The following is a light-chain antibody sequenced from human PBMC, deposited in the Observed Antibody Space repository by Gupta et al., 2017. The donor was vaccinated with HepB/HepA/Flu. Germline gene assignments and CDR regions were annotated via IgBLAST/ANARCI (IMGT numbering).Light chain of an antibody. CDR1: TSNIGSNT. CDR3: AAWEDSLNGHV. CDR2: SNN. Sequence: QSVLTQPPSASGTPGQRVTTSCSESTSNIGSNTVNWYQQLPRTAPKLLIYSNNQRPSGVPDRFSGSKSGTSASLAISGLQSEDEADYYCAAWEDSLNGHVFGTGTKVTVL. J-gene: IGLJ1*01. V-gene: IGLV1-44*01.